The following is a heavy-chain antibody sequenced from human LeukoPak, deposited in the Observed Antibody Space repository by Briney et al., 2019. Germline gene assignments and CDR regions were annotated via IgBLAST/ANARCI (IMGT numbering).Heavy chain of an antibody. CDR2: ISRNGNSE. CDR1: GFTFSNYP. D-gene: IGHD3-10*01. J-gene: IGHJ4*02. Sequence: PGRSLRLSCVGTGFTFSNYPMNWVRQAPGKGLEWVSHISRNGNSESTVDAPRGRFATSRDNAKNTLFLLINSLRVEDTAVYYCARDSVDGPFVISLDLWGQGALVTVSS. CDR3: ARDSVDGPFVISLDL. V-gene: IGHV3-48*03.